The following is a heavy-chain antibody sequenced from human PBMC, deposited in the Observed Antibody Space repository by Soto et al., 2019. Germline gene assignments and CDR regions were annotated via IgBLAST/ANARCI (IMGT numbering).Heavy chain of an antibody. CDR2: SIPILGIA. CDR1: GGTFSSYT. D-gene: IGHD2-15*01. CDR3: ARGGYCSGGSCYSLDY. V-gene: IGHV1-69*02. Sequence: QVQLVQSGAEVKKPGSSVKVSCKASGGTFSSYTISWVRQAPGQGLEWMGRSIPILGIANYAQKFQGRVTITADKSISTASMELRILRSEVTAMYYCARGGYCSGGSCYSLDYWGQGTLVTVSS. J-gene: IGHJ4*02.